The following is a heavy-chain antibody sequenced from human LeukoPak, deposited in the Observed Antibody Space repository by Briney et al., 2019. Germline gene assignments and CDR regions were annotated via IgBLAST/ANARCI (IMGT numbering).Heavy chain of an antibody. CDR2: ISSSGSTI. CDR3: AELGITMIGGV. Sequence: GGSLRLSCAASGFTFSSYEMNWVRQAPGKGLEWVSYISSSGSTIYYADSVKGRFTISRDNAKNPLYLQMNSLRAEDTAVYYCAELGITMIGGVWGKGTTVTVSS. D-gene: IGHD3-10*02. J-gene: IGHJ6*04. V-gene: IGHV3-48*03. CDR1: GFTFSSYE.